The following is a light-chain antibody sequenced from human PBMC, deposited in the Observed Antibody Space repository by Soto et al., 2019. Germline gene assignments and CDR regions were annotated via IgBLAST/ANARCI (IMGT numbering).Light chain of an antibody. Sequence: QSALTQPASVSGSPGQSITIPCTGASSDVGSYNLVSWYQQHPGKAPKLMIYEVSRRPSGISNRCSGSKSGNTASLTISGLQAEDEADYYCCSYAGSPTFVIFGGGTKLTVL. CDR2: EVS. CDR1: SSDVGSYNL. CDR3: CSYAGSPTFVI. J-gene: IGLJ2*01. V-gene: IGLV2-23*02.